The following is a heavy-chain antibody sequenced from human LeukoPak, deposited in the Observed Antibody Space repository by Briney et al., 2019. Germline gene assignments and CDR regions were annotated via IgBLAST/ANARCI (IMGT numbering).Heavy chain of an antibody. CDR3: ARDIYDILTGYYNYDAFDI. CDR2: INTNTGNP. Sequence: ASVKVSCKASGYTFTSYAVNWVRQAPGQGLEWMGWINTNTGNPTYAQGFTGRFVFSLDTSVSTAYLQISSLKAEDTAVYYCARDIYDILTGYYNYDAFDIWGQGTMVTVSS. CDR1: GYTFTSYA. V-gene: IGHV7-4-1*02. D-gene: IGHD3-9*01. J-gene: IGHJ3*02.